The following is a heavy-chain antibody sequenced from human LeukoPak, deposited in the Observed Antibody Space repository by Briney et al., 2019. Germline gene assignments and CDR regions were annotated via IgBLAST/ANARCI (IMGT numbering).Heavy chain of an antibody. D-gene: IGHD6-13*01. CDR3: ARGSRIAAAGNFDY. CDR1: GGSFSGYY. V-gene: IGHV4-34*01. J-gene: IGHJ4*02. Sequence: SSETLSLTCAVYGGSFSGYYWRWTRPPPGKGRECMGEINHSGSTNYNPSLKSRVTISVDTSKNQFSLKLSSVTAADTAVYYCARGSRIAAAGNFDYWGQGTLVTVSS. CDR2: INHSGST.